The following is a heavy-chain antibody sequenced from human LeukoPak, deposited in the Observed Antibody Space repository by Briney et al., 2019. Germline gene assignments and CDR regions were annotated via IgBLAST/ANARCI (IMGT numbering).Heavy chain of an antibody. J-gene: IGHJ4*02. D-gene: IGHD2/OR15-2a*01. CDR1: GGSISNYY. V-gene: IGHV4-4*07. CDR3: ARDFYGDDGHHPFDY. Sequence: SETLSLTCSVSGGSISNYYWNWLRQPAGKGLEWIGRIYASGSTNYNPSLKSRVTISMDKSKNHFSLNIKSVTAADTAFYYCARDFYGDDGHHPFDYWGQGIQVTVSS. CDR2: IYASGST.